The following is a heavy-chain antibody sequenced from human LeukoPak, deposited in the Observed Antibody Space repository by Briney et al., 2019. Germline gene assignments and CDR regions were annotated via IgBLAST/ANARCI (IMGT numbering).Heavy chain of an antibody. CDR1: GFSFSSFG. V-gene: IGHV3-33*06. CDR2: IWYDGSNK. D-gene: IGHD3-22*01. Sequence: GGSLRLSCAASGFSFSSFGMRWVRQAPDKGLGWVAVIWYDGSNKYYADSVKGRFSISRDNSKNTLYLQMNSLRAEDTAVYYCAKGITYDSSGPFDYWGQGTLVTVSS. J-gene: IGHJ4*02. CDR3: AKGITYDSSGPFDY.